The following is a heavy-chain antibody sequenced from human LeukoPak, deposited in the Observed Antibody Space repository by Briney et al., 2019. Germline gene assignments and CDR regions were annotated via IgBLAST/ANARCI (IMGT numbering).Heavy chain of an antibody. CDR1: GFTFSSYA. CDR2: ISGSGGST. CDR3: AKDPDIVGATTPDY. V-gene: IGHV3-23*01. D-gene: IGHD1-26*01. Sequence: GGSLRLSCAASGFTFSSYAMSWVRQAPGKGLEWVSAISGSGGSTYYADSVKGRFTISRDNSKNTLYLQMNSLRAEGTAVYYCAKDPDIVGATTPDYWGQGTLVTVSS. J-gene: IGHJ4*02.